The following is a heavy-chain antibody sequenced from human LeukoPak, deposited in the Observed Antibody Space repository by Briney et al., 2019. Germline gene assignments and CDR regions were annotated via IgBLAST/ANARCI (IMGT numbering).Heavy chain of an antibody. D-gene: IGHD4-23*01. Sequence: ASVKVSCKVSGYTLSELSMHWVRQAPGKGLEWMGNYDPEDDETIYAQKFQGRVTMTEDTSTDTAYMELSSLRSEDTAVYYCARDGDYGGNSDLLFDYWGQGTLVTVSS. CDR2: YDPEDDET. CDR3: ARDGDYGGNSDLLFDY. V-gene: IGHV1-24*01. J-gene: IGHJ4*02. CDR1: GYTLSELS.